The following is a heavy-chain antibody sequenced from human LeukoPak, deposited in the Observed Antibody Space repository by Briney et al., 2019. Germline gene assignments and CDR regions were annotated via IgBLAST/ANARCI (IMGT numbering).Heavy chain of an antibody. V-gene: IGHV3-30-3*01. CDR1: GFTFSSYA. Sequence: PGGSLRLSCAASGFTFSSYAMHWVRQAPGKGLEWVAVISYDGSNKYYADSVKGRFTVSRDNSKNTVDLQMNSLRAEDTAVYYCAEITMIRGFDYWGQGTLVTVSS. CDR3: AEITMIRGFDY. D-gene: IGHD3-10*01. J-gene: IGHJ4*02. CDR2: ISYDGSNK.